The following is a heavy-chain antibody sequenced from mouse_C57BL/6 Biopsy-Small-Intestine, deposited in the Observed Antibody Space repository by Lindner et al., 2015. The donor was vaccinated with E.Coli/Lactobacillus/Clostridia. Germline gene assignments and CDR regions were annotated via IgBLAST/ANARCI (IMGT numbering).Heavy chain of an antibody. D-gene: IGHD2-1*01. J-gene: IGHJ3*01. CDR1: GFTFSDCG. CDR3: TRPEGNWFAN. CDR2: ISSGSSTI. Sequence: EVQLQESGGGLVKPGGSLKLSCAASGFTFSDCGMHWVRQAPEKGLEWVAYISSGSSTIYYADTMEGRFTISRDNAKNTLFLQMTSLRSEDTAMYYCTRPEGNWFANWGQGTLATVSA. V-gene: IGHV5-17*01.